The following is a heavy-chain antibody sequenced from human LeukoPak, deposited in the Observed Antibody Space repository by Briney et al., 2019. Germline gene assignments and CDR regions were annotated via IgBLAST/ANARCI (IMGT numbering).Heavy chain of an antibody. CDR1: GFTFSSYG. Sequence: GGSLRLSCAASGFTFSSYGMHWVRQAPGKGLEWVAVISYDGSNKYYADSVKGRFTISRDNSKNTLYLQMNSLRAEDTAVYYCAKEGHGSVYFDYWGQGTLVTVSS. D-gene: IGHD3-10*01. V-gene: IGHV3-30*18. J-gene: IGHJ4*02. CDR2: ISYDGSNK. CDR3: AKEGHGSVYFDY.